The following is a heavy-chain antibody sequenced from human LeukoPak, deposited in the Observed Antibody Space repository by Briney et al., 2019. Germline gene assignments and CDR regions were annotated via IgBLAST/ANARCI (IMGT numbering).Heavy chain of an antibody. Sequence: GGSLRLSCAASGFTFSDYYMSWIRQAPGKGLEWVSYIRSSGSTTYYADSVKGRFTISRDNAKNSLYLQMNSLRGDDTAVYYCAKDVGKWESLHFFDYWGQGTLVTVSS. CDR3: AKDVGKWESLHFFDY. CDR1: GFTFSDYY. D-gene: IGHD1-26*01. V-gene: IGHV3-11*01. CDR2: IRSSGSTT. J-gene: IGHJ4*02.